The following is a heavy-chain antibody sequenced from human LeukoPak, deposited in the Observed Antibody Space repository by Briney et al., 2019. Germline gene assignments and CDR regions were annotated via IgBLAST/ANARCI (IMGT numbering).Heavy chain of an antibody. D-gene: IGHD3-3*01. Sequence: GGSLRLSCAASRFSFSNHSMNWVRQAPGKGLEWVSYISNSGSAKYYAASVKGRFTISRDNGKNSLYLQMNSLRAEDTAVYYCASGHTDFWSGYSGMDVWGQGTTVTVSS. J-gene: IGHJ6*02. CDR3: ASGHTDFWSGYSGMDV. CDR2: ISNSGSAK. V-gene: IGHV3-48*01. CDR1: RFSFSNHS.